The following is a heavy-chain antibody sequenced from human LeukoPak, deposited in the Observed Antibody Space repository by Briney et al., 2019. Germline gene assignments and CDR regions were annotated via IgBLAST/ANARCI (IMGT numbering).Heavy chain of an antibody. V-gene: IGHV3-48*04. CDR3: AREGPVPTDY. CDR2: ISSLSSTI. CDR1: GFTFSTYN. Sequence: QTGGSLRLFCAASGFTFSTYNMNWVRQAPGKGLEWVSYISSLSSTIYYADSVKGRFTISRDNAKNSLYLQMNSLRAEGTAVYYCAREGPVPTDYWGQGTLVTVSS. J-gene: IGHJ4*02.